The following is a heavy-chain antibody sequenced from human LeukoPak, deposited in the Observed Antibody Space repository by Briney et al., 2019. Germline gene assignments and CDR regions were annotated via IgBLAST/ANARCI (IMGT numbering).Heavy chain of an antibody. V-gene: IGHV5-51*01. Sequence: GESLKISCKGSGYSFTSYWIGWVRQMPGKGLEWMGIIYPGDFHTSYSPSFQGQVTISADKFLTTAYLQWSSLKASDTAMYYCARLGAGGEGWELLSMFDYWGQGTLVTVSS. CDR2: IYPGDFHT. J-gene: IGHJ4*02. CDR1: GYSFTSYW. CDR3: ARLGAGGEGWELLSMFDY. D-gene: IGHD1-26*01.